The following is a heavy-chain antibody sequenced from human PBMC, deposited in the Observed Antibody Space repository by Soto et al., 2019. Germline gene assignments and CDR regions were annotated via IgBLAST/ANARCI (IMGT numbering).Heavy chain of an antibody. CDR3: ARARYYYDSSGYYPNWFDP. CDR2: IIPIFGTA. Sequence: GASVKVSCKASGGTFSSYAISWVRQAPGQGLEWMGGIIPIFGTANYAQKFQGRVTITADKSTSTAYMELSSLRSEDTAVYYCARARYYYDSSGYYPNWFDPWGQGTLVTVSS. J-gene: IGHJ5*02. CDR1: GGTFSSYA. D-gene: IGHD3-22*01. V-gene: IGHV1-69*06.